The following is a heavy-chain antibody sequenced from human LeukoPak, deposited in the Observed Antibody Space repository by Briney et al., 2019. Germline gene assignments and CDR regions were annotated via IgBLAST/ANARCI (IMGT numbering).Heavy chain of an antibody. CDR1: SGSISTSNYY. Sequence: SETLSLTCTVSSGSISTSNYYWGWVRQPPGKALEWIGNIFYSGSTYYSPSLKSRVTISLDTSRNQFSLKLNSVTAADTAVYYCAVPQGSSGYYYGLVEYYFDYWGQGTLVTVSS. D-gene: IGHD3-22*01. V-gene: IGHV4-39*07. CDR3: AVPQGSSGYYYGLVEYYFDY. CDR2: IFYSGST. J-gene: IGHJ4*02.